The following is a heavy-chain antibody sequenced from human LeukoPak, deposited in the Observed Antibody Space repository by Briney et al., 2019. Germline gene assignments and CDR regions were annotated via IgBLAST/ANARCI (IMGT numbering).Heavy chain of an antibody. CDR2: ISAYNGNT. J-gene: IGHJ5*02. CDR3: AREGRDIVATTSPNWFDP. V-gene: IGHV1-18*04. Sequence: ASVKVSCKASGYTFTGYYMRWVRQAPGQGLEWMGWISAYNGNTNYAQKLQGRVTMTTDTSTSTAYMELRSLRSDDTAVYYCAREGRDIVATTSPNWFDPWGQGTLVTVSS. D-gene: IGHD5-12*01. CDR1: GYTFTGYY.